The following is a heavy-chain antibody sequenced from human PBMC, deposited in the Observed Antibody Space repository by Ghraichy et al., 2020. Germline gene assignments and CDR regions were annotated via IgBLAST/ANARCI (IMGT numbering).Heavy chain of an antibody. V-gene: IGHV2-5*01. D-gene: IGHD4-23*01. CDR3: AHIDGGFPSIVNFDY. Sequence: SGPTLVKPTQTLTLTCTFSGFSLSTSGVGVGWIRQPPGKALEWLALIYWNDDKRYSPSLKSRLTITKDTSKNQVVLTMTNMDPVDTATYYCAHIDGGFPSIVNFDYWGQGTLVTVSS. CDR2: IYWNDDK. CDR1: GFSLSTSGVG. J-gene: IGHJ4*02.